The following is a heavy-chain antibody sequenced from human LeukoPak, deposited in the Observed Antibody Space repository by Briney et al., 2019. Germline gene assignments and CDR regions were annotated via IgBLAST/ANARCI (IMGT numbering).Heavy chain of an antibody. CDR2: IYTSGST. V-gene: IGHV4-4*07. J-gene: IGHJ5*02. CDR1: GGSISSYY. Sequence: SETLSLTCTVSGGSISSYYWSWIRQPAGKGLEWIGRIYTSGSTNYNPSLKSRVTVSVDTSKNQFSLKLSSVTAADTAVYYCARDYDFWSGYPNNWFDPWGQGTLVTVSS. D-gene: IGHD3-3*01. CDR3: ARDYDFWSGYPNNWFDP.